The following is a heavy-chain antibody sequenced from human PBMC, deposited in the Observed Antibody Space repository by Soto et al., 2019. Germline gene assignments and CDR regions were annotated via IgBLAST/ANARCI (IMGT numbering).Heavy chain of an antibody. D-gene: IGHD6-6*01. V-gene: IGHV3-53*01. Sequence: WVSLRLSCAASGLTVSSNYMSWVRQAPGKGLEWVSVIYSGESKLYADSVKGRFTISRDNFKNTLYLQMNSLRAEDTAVYYCASDPSRSSSLGWFDPWGKGALVTVSS. J-gene: IGHJ5*02. CDR3: ASDPSRSSSLGWFDP. CDR2: IYSGESK. CDR1: GLTVSSNY.